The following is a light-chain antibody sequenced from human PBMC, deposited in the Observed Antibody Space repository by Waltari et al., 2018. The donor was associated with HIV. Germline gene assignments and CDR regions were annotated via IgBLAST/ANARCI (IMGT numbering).Light chain of an antibody. CDR3: QQYNEWPRT. J-gene: IGKJ1*01. Sequence: EIVMTQSPATLSVSPGERATLSCRASQSVSNNLAWYQQKPGQAPRLLIYGPSTRATGTPARFSASGSGTEFTLTINSLQSEDFAIYYCQQYNEWPRTFGQGTKVEIK. CDR2: GPS. V-gene: IGKV3-15*01. CDR1: QSVSNN.